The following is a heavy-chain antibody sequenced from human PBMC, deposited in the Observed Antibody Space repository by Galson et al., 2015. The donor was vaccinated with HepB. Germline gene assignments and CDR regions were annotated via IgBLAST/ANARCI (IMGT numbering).Heavy chain of an antibody. CDR3: ARGPFEYNNSSAGASDI. Sequence: SVKVSCKASGGTFRSHVISWVRQAPGQGLEWMGGIVPIFDMTNYAQKFQDRVIITADKSTSTAYMDLTSLRSEDTAVYYCARGPFEYNNSSAGASDIWGQGTMVTVSS. CDR1: GGTFRSHV. V-gene: IGHV1-69*10. D-gene: IGHD6-6*01. J-gene: IGHJ3*02. CDR2: IVPIFDMT.